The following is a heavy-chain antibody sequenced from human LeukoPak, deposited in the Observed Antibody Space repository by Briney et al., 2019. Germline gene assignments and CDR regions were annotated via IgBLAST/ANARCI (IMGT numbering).Heavy chain of an antibody. Sequence: GGSLRLSCAASGFTFSSYSMNWVRQAPGKGLEWVSSISSSSSYIYYADSVKGRFTISRDNAKNSPYLQMNSLRAEDTAVYYCARETDSSGLYYFDYWGQGTLVTVSS. CDR1: GFTFSSYS. D-gene: IGHD3-22*01. V-gene: IGHV3-21*01. CDR3: ARETDSSGLYYFDY. J-gene: IGHJ4*02. CDR2: ISSSSSYI.